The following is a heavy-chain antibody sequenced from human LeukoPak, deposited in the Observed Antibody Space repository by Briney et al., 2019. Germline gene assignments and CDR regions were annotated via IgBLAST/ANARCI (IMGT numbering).Heavy chain of an antibody. CDR2: INPSGGST. J-gene: IGHJ4*02. D-gene: IGHD5-12*01. V-gene: IGHV1-46*01. CDR3: AREGEIGYDLSDY. Sequence: ASVKVSCKASGYTFTNYYMNWVRQAPGQGLEWMGIINPSGGSTSYTQKFQGRVTVTRDTSTSTVYMELSSLRSEDTAMYYCAREGEIGYDLSDYWGQGTLVTVSS. CDR1: GYTFTNYY.